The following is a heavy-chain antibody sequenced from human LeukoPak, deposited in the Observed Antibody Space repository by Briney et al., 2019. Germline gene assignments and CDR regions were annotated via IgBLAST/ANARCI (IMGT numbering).Heavy chain of an antibody. J-gene: IGHJ6*02. V-gene: IGHV1-69-2*01. CDR2: VDPEDGET. CDR3: ATDLSSGPTVNYGMDV. D-gene: IGHD3-22*01. Sequence: GATVKISCKVSGYTFTAYYMHWVQQAPGKGLEWMGLVDPEDGETIYAEKFQGRVTITADTSTDTAYMELSSLRSEDTAVYYCATDLSSGPTVNYGMDVWGQGTTVTVSS. CDR1: GYTFTAYY.